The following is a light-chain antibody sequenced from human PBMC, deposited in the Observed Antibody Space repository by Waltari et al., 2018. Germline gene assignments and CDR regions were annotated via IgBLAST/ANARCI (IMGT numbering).Light chain of an antibody. V-gene: IGLV4-69*01. Sequence: QLVLTQSPSASASLGASVKLTCTLSSGHINNVIAWLQQRPEKGPRYLMKVNRDGSHNKGDEIPDRFSGSGSGAERYLTISSRQSEDEADYFCQTGGHGTWVFGGGTKLTVL. CDR2: VNRDGSH. CDR1: SGHINNV. J-gene: IGLJ3*02. CDR3: QTGGHGTWV.